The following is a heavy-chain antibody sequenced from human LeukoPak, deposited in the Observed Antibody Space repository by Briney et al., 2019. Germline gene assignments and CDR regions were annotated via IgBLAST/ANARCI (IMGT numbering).Heavy chain of an antibody. CDR1: GFTFSNSV. Sequence: GGSLRLSCAASGFTFSNSVIHWVRQAPGKGLEWVAVMSYDGRNYYYADSVKGRFTISRDSSKNTLYLQMNSLRAQDTAVYYCARADNWIFDYWGQGTLVTVSS. D-gene: IGHD2-15*01. V-gene: IGHV3-30*04. CDR3: ARADNWIFDY. CDR2: MSYDGRNY. J-gene: IGHJ4*02.